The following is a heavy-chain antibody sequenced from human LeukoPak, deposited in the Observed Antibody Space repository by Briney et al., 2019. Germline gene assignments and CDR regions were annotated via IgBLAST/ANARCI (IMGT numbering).Heavy chain of an antibody. CDR3: ARLNVGTARYDFDY. V-gene: IGHV4-59*08. Sequence: SETLSLTCNVSGDSVSSYYWNWIRQPPGKGLEWIAYIHYSGSTNYNPSLRSRVTISVDTSKKQFSLKLTSVTAADTAVYYCARLNVGTARYDFDYWGQGTLVTVSS. D-gene: IGHD6-6*01. CDR1: GDSVSSYY. J-gene: IGHJ4*02. CDR2: IHYSGST.